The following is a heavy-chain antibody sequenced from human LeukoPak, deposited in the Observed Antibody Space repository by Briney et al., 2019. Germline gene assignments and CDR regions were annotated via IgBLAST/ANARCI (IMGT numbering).Heavy chain of an antibody. J-gene: IGHJ3*02. CDR1: GFTFSSYG. CDR2: ISATSSYI. D-gene: IGHD6-19*01. Sequence: PGGSLRLSCAASGFTFSSYGMHWVRQTPGKGLEWVSSISATSSYIYYADSARGRFTISRDNAKNSLYLQMNSLRAEDTAVYYCARDKTEQWLVLEAFDIWGQGTVVTVSS. V-gene: IGHV3-21*01. CDR3: ARDKTEQWLVLEAFDI.